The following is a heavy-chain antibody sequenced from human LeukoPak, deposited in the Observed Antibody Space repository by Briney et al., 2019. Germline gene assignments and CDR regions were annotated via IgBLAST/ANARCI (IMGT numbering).Heavy chain of an antibody. CDR2: INPSGGST. CDR3: AYSRGPYYYGMDV. CDR1: GYTFTSYY. J-gene: IGHJ6*02. D-gene: IGHD2-15*01. Sequence: ASVKVSCKASGYTFTSYYMHWVRQAPGQGLEWMGIINPSGGSTSYAQKFQGRVTMTRDTSTSTVYMELSSLRSEDTAVYYCAYSRGPYYYGMDVWGQGTTVTVSS. V-gene: IGHV1-46*01.